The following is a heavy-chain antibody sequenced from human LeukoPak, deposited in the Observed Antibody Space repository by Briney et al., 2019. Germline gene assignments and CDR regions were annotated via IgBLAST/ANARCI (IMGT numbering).Heavy chain of an antibody. J-gene: IGHJ4*02. CDR3: ARDRAGAPLLDY. Sequence: SETLSLTCTVSGGSISSYYWSWIRQPPGKGLEGIGYIYYSGSNNYNRSLKSRVTLSQDTSKDQFSSTLNYATAADKAVFLFARDRAGAPLLDYWGQGTLVTVSS. CDR1: GGSISSYY. D-gene: IGHD1-26*01. V-gene: IGHV4-59*01. CDR2: IYYSGSN.